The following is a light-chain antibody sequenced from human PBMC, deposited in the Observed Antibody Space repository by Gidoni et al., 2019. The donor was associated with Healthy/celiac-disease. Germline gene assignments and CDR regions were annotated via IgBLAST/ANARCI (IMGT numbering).Light chain of an antibody. J-gene: IGKJ4*01. V-gene: IGKV1-39*01. Sequence: DIQMTQSPSSLSASVGYRVTITCRASQSISSYLNWYQQKPGKAPKLLIYAASSLQSGVPSRFSGRGSGTDFTLTISSLQPEDFATYYCQQSYSTPRTFGGGTKVEIK. CDR1: QSISSY. CDR2: AAS. CDR3: QQSYSTPRT.